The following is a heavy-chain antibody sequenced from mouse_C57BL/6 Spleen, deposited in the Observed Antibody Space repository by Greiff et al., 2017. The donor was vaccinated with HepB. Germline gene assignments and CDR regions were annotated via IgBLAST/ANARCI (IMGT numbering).Heavy chain of an antibody. CDR1: GYTFTDYY. D-gene: IGHD1-1*01. Sequence: VQLQQSGAELVRPGASVKLSCKASGYTFTDYYINWVKQRPGQGLEWIARIYPGSGNTYYNEKFKGKATLTAEKSSSTAYMQLSSLTSEDSAVYFCARGASYSDYWGQGTSVTVSS. J-gene: IGHJ4*01. CDR2: IYPGSGNT. CDR3: ARGASYSDY. V-gene: IGHV1-76*01.